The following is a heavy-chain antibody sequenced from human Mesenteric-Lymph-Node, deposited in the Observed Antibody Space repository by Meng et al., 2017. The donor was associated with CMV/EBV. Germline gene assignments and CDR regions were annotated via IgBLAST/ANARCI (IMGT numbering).Heavy chain of an antibody. CDR3: VRERFGDDHDFEI. CDR2: INPNSGST. CDR1: GYTFTTYY. D-gene: IGHD3-3*01. V-gene: IGHV1-46*01. Sequence: KASGYTFTTYYMHWVRQAPGQGFEWMGIINPNSGSTTYSQSFKGRVTMSRDTSTTTVHMDLRSLRSEDTAVYYCVRERFGDDHDFEIWGQGTLVTVSS. J-gene: IGHJ3*02.